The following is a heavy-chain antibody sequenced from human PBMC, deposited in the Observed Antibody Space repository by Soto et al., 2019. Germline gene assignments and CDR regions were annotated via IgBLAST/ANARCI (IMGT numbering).Heavy chain of an antibody. Sequence: PGESLKISCKGSGYSFTSYWIAWVRQMPWKGLEWMGIIYPGDSNTRYSPSFQGQVTISADKSISTAYLQWSSLKASDTAMYYCARDLDYGGNCDWFDPWGQGTLVTVSS. CDR1: GYSFTSYW. J-gene: IGHJ5*02. V-gene: IGHV5-51*01. CDR3: ARDLDYGGNCDWFDP. D-gene: IGHD4-17*01. CDR2: IYPGDSNT.